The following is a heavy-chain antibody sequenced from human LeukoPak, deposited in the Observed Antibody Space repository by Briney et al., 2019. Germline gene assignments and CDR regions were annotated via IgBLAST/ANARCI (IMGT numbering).Heavy chain of an antibody. D-gene: IGHD3-3*01. CDR3: AKDGSDFWGDYYFDY. Sequence: GGSLRLSCAASGFTFSSYGMHWVRQAPGKGLEWVAFIRHDGSNKYYADSVKGRFTISRGNSKNTLYLQMNSLRAEDTAVYYCAKDGSDFWGDYYFDYWGQGTLVTVSS. J-gene: IGHJ4*02. CDR2: IRHDGSNK. V-gene: IGHV3-30*02. CDR1: GFTFSSYG.